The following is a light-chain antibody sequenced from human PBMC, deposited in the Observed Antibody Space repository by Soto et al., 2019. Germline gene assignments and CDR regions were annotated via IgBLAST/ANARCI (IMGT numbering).Light chain of an antibody. CDR1: QDISNY. CDR3: QQYDNLRPCT. V-gene: IGKV1-33*01. Sequence: DIQMTQSPSSLSASVGDRVTITCQASQDISNYLNWYQQKPGKAPKLLIYDASNLETGVPSRFSGSGSGTDFTFTISSLQPEDIATYYCQQYDNLRPCTFGQGTKVEIK. J-gene: IGKJ1*01. CDR2: DAS.